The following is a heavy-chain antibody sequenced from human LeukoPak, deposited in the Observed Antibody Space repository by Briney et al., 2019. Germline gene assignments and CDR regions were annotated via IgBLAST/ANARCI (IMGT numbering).Heavy chain of an antibody. Sequence: GGSLRLSCTASGFSFSNHYMRWIRQVPGKGLEWVANINEDGSNKWHLGSVKGRFTVSRDNARNSLYLQMNSLRVEDTAVYYCTRVIVAVPGYFDYFDFWGQGVLVTVSS. J-gene: IGHJ4*02. CDR3: TRVIVAVPGYFDYFDF. CDR2: INEDGSNK. V-gene: IGHV3-7*01. D-gene: IGHD6-19*01. CDR1: GFSFSNHY.